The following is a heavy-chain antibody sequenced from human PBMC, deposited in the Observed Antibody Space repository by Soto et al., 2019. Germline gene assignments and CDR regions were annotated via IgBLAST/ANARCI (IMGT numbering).Heavy chain of an antibody. D-gene: IGHD3-10*01. Sequence: ASVKVSCKTSGYTFSAYDIYWVRQAPGQGLEWIGWIRAYKDDTNYAQKYQTRVTMTTDKSTDTAYMDLRSLTSDDTAIYYCAPAGAAPYYYYGLDVWGQGTTVTVSS. V-gene: IGHV1-18*01. CDR2: IRAYKDDT. J-gene: IGHJ6*02. CDR1: GYTFSAYD. CDR3: APAGAAPYYYYGLDV.